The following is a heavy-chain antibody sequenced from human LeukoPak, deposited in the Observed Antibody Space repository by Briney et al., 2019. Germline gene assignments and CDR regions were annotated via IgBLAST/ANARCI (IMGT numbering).Heavy chain of an antibody. Sequence: PSETLSLTCAVYGGSFSGYYWSWIRQPPGKGLEWIGEINHSGSTNYNPSLKSRVTISVDTSKNQFSLKLSSVTAADTAVYYCARVARRYSSSWFRYWGQGTLVTVSS. CDR2: INHSGST. CDR3: ARVARRYSSSWFRY. D-gene: IGHD6-13*01. CDR1: GGSFSGYY. V-gene: IGHV4-34*01. J-gene: IGHJ4*02.